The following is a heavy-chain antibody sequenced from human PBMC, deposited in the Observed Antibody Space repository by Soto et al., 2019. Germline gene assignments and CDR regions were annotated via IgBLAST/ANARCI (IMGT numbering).Heavy chain of an antibody. CDR2: FIPIFGTA. J-gene: IGHJ4*02. CDR1: GGTLRRYA. Sequence: QVQPVQSGAEVKEPGSSANVSCKASGGTLRRYAISLVRQAPGQGLEWMGGFIPIFGTANYAQKFQGRDTITADESTSTPYMELNSRRSEDTAVYDCASKHTGDLGYYFDYWGQGPLVTVSS. CDR3: ASKHTGDLGYYFDY. D-gene: IGHD7-27*01. V-gene: IGHV1-69*01.